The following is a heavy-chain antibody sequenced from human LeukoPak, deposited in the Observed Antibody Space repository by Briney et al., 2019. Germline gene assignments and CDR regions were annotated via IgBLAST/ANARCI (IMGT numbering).Heavy chain of an antibody. CDR3: ASDIAAAGTSTDAFDI. CDR2: ISSSSSYI. J-gene: IGHJ3*02. Sequence: GGSLRLSCAASGFSFSTYSMNWVRQAPGKGLEWVSSISSSSSYIYSADSVKGRFTISRDNAKNSLYLQMNSLRAEDTAVYYCASDIAAAGTSTDAFDIWGQGTMVTVSS. V-gene: IGHV3-21*01. CDR1: GFSFSTYS. D-gene: IGHD6-13*01.